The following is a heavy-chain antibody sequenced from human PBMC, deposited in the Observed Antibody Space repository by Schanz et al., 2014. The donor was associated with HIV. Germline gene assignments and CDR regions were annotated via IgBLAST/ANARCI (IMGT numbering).Heavy chain of an antibody. D-gene: IGHD1-1*01. Sequence: EVQLLESGGGLVQPGGSLRLSCAASGFTFSSYAMNWIRQAPGKGLEWVSSISGRSNQIYYAHSMRDRFIVSRDNAQNSVFLQLNSMSTEETDVSFCARDGYNSMSRKDYYFDLWGRGTLVTVSS. CDR1: GFTFSSYA. CDR3: ARDGYNSMSRKDYYFDL. V-gene: IGHV3-21*01. J-gene: IGHJ4*02. CDR2: ISGRSNQI.